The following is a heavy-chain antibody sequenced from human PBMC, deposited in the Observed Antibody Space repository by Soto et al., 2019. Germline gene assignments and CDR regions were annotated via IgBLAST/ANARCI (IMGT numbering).Heavy chain of an antibody. Sequence: GGSLRLSCAASGFTFGDYTMHWVRQAPGKGLEWVSLISWDGGSTYYADSVKGRFTISRDNSKNSLYLQMNSLRTEDTALYYCARGSDTDYWGQGTLVTVSS. V-gene: IGHV3-43*01. CDR2: ISWDGGST. D-gene: IGHD3-3*01. CDR3: ARGSDTDY. J-gene: IGHJ4*02. CDR1: GFTFGDYT.